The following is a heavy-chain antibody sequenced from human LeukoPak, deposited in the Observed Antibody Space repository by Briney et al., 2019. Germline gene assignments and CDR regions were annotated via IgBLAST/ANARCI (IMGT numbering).Heavy chain of an antibody. J-gene: IGHJ4*02. Sequence: SETLSLTCAVSGYSISSGYYWSWIRQPAGKGLEWIGRIYTSGSTNYNPSLKSRVTISVDTSKNQFSLKLSSVTAADTAVYYCARESTIFGVVITGRYFDYWGQGTLVTVSS. V-gene: IGHV4-61*02. CDR3: ARESTIFGVVITGRYFDY. CDR2: IYTSGST. CDR1: GYSISSGYY. D-gene: IGHD3-3*01.